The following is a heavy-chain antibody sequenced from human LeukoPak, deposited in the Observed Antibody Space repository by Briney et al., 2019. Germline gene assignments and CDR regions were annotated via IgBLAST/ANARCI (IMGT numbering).Heavy chain of an antibody. J-gene: IGHJ2*01. Sequence: GRSLRLSCAASGFTFSSYGMHWVRQAPGKGLEWVAVIWYDGSNKYYADSVKGRFTISRDNSKNTLYLQMNSLRAEDTAVYYCARVWGSRWYFDLWGRGTLVTVSS. V-gene: IGHV3-33*08. CDR1: GFTFSSYG. D-gene: IGHD7-27*01. CDR2: IWYDGSNK. CDR3: ARVWGSRWYFDL.